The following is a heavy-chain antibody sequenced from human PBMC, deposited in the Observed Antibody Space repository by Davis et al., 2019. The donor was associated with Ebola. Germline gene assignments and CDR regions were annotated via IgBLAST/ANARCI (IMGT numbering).Heavy chain of an antibody. D-gene: IGHD3-16*01. CDR1: GGSISSYY. V-gene: IGHV4-59*01. CDR3: EREEEGGRAGMDV. CDR2: IYYSGST. Sequence: SETLSLPFPFSGGSISSYYWSWIRQPPGKGLEWIGYIYYSGSTNYNPSLKSRVTISVDTSKNQFSLKRREGKEEEKEGEEGEREEEGGRAGMDVWGKGTTVTVS. J-gene: IGHJ6*04.